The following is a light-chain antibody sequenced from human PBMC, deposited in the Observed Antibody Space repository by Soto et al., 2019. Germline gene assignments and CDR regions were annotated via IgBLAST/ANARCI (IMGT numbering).Light chain of an antibody. V-gene: IGKV1-5*03. J-gene: IGKJ2*01. CDR3: QQYNSYVYP. CDR2: KAS. CDR1: QSISSW. Sequence: DIQMTQSPSTLSASVGDRVTITCRASQSISSWLAWYQQKPGKAPKLLIYKASSLESGVPSRFSGSGSGTEFTLTITSLQPDALPTYYCQQYNSYVYPFGQGPKLQIK.